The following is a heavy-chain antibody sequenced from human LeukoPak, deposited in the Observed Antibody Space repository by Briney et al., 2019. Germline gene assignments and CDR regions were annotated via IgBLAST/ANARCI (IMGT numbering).Heavy chain of an antibody. V-gene: IGHV1-2*02. D-gene: IGHD6-19*01. CDR3: ARTYSSGWKLFDY. J-gene: IGHJ4*02. CDR1: GYTFTGYY. Sequence: ASVKVSCKASGYTFTGYYMHWVRQAPGQGLERMGWINPNSGGTNYAQKFQGRVTMTRDTSISTAYMELSRLRSDDTAVYYCARTYSSGWKLFDYWGQGTLVTVSS. CDR2: INPNSGGT.